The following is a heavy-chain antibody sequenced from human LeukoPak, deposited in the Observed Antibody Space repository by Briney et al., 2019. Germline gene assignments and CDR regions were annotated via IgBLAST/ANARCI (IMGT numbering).Heavy chain of an antibody. D-gene: IGHD1-20*01. J-gene: IGHJ4*02. Sequence: PSETLSLTCTVSGGSISSYYWSWIRQPPGKGLEWIGYIYYSGSTNYNPSLKSRVTISVDTSKNQFSLKLSSVTAADTAVYYCARVCNWNSFDYWGQGTLVTVSS. V-gene: IGHV4-59*12. CDR2: IYYSGST. CDR3: ARVCNWNSFDY. CDR1: GGSISSYY.